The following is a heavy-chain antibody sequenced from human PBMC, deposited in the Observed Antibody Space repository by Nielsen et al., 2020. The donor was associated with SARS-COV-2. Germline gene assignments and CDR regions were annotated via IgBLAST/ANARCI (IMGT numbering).Heavy chain of an antibody. D-gene: IGHD2-2*01. Sequence: ASVKVSCKASGYTFTSYDINWVRQATGQGLEWMGWMNPNSGNTGYAQKFQGRVTMTRNTSISTAYMELSSLRSEDTAVYYCASTLIVPAAIDYGDAFDIWGQGTMVTVSS. J-gene: IGHJ3*02. CDR2: MNPNSGNT. V-gene: IGHV1-8*01. CDR3: ASTLIVPAAIDYGDAFDI. CDR1: GYTFTSYD.